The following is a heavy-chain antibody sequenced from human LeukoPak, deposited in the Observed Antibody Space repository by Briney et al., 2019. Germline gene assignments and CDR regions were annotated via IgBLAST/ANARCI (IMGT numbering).Heavy chain of an antibody. D-gene: IGHD3-10*01. CDR3: ASTLHSGSYSDY. J-gene: IGHJ4*02. CDR2: IIPILGIA. CDR1: GGTFSSYA. Sequence: SVKVSCKASGGTFSSYAISWVRQAPGQGLEWMGRIIPILGIANYAQKFQGRVTITADKSTSTAYMELSSLRSEDTAVYYCASTLHSGSYSDYRGQGPLVTVSS. V-gene: IGHV1-69*04.